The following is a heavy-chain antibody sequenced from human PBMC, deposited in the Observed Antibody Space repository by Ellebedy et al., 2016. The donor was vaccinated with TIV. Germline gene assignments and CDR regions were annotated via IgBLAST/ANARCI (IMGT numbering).Heavy chain of an antibody. Sequence: MPSETLSLTCTVSGGSISSGDYYWSWIRQTPGKGLEWIGYIYYGGRTYYNPSLKSRLTISVDTSKNQFSLKLSSVTAADTAVYFCAREGRYSSSWHYDYWGQGTLVTVSS. CDR1: GGSISSGDYY. CDR3: AREGRYSSSWHYDY. D-gene: IGHD6-13*01. CDR2: IYYGGRT. J-gene: IGHJ4*02. V-gene: IGHV4-30-4*01.